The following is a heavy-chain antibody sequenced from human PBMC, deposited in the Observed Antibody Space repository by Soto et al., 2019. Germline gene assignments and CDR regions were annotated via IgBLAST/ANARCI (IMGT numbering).Heavy chain of an antibody. J-gene: IGHJ4*02. Sequence: QVQLVQSGAEVKKPESSVKVSCKAPGGTFITYAISWVRQAPGQGLEWMGGIIPMFGTANYAQRFQDRVTITAEEPTTTVYMELSSLRSEDTAGYFCASGIQLWLRRIHNGYSGWGQGTLVTVSS. D-gene: IGHD5-18*01. CDR2: IIPMFGTA. CDR1: GGTFITYA. CDR3: ASGIQLWLRRIHNGYSG. V-gene: IGHV1-69*12.